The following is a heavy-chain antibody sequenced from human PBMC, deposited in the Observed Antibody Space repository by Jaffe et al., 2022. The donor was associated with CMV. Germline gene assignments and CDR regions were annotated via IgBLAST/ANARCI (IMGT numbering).Heavy chain of an antibody. V-gene: IGHV1-46*01. CDR2: INPSGGST. CDR3: ARDRVQNIVATMKVWYYYYGMDV. D-gene: IGHD5-12*01. Sequence: QVQLVQSGAEVKKPGASVKVSCKASGYTFTSYYMHWVRQAPGQGLEWMGIINPSGGSTSYAQKFQGRVTMTRDTSTSTVYMELSSLRSEDTAVYYCARDRVQNIVATMKVWYYYYGMDVWGQGTTVTVSS. J-gene: IGHJ6*02. CDR1: GYTFTSYY.